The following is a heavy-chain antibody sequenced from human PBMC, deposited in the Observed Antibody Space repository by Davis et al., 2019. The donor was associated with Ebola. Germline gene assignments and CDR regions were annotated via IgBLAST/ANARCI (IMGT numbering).Heavy chain of an antibody. D-gene: IGHD1-26*01. CDR1: GGTFSSYA. Sequence: SVKVSCKASGGTFSSYAISWVRQAPGQGLEWMGGIIPIFGTANYAQKFQGRVTMTTDTSTSTAYMELRSLRSDDTAVYYCARDKSGSYWGQGTLVTVSS. CDR2: IIPIFGTA. J-gene: IGHJ4*02. V-gene: IGHV1-69*05. CDR3: ARDKSGSY.